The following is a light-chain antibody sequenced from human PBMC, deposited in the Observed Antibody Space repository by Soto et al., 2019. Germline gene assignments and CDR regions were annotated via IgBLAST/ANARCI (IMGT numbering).Light chain of an antibody. Sequence: DIQMTQSPSTLSASVGDRVTITCRASQSISTWLAWYQQRAGKAPKLLIYKAYNLESGVPSRFSGSGSGTGFTLTISSLQPDDFATCYCQQYNSYSWAFGQGTKVEIK. CDR1: QSISTW. J-gene: IGKJ1*01. CDR3: QQYNSYSWA. CDR2: KAY. V-gene: IGKV1-5*03.